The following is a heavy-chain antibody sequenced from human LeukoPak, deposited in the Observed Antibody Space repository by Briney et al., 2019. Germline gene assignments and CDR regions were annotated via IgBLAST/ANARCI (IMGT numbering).Heavy chain of an antibody. J-gene: IGHJ4*02. Sequence: GGSVRLSCAASGFTFSSYAMSCVRHAPGKGLEWVSTIFGSVGGTSYADSVKGRFTVSRDNSKNTLYLQMNSLRAEDTAIYYCAKRPIFGELLYYFDYWGQGTLVTVPS. D-gene: IGHD3-10*01. CDR2: IFGSVGGT. CDR3: AKRPIFGELLYYFDY. CDR1: GFTFSSYA. V-gene: IGHV3-23*01.